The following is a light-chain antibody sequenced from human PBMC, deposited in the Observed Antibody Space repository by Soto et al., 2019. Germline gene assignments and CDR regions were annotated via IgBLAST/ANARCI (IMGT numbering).Light chain of an antibody. CDR3: CSFAGSYTFGV. CDR1: SSDVGDYNY. CDR2: DVS. J-gene: IGLJ3*02. V-gene: IGLV2-11*01. Sequence: QSALTQPRSVSGSPGQSVTISCTGTSSDVGDYNYVSWYQQYPGKAPKLVIYDVSKGPSGVPDRFSGSKSGNTASLTISGLQAEDEADYYCCSFAGSYTFGVFGGGTKVTVL.